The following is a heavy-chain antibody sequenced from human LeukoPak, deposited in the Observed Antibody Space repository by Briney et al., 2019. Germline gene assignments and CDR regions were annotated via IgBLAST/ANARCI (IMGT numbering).Heavy chain of an antibody. Sequence: PGGSLRLSCAASGFTFSSYAMSWVRHAPGKGLEWVSGISWNSGSIGYADSVKGRFTISRDNAKNSLYLQMNSLRAEDTALYYCAKDMEVEMALYYFDYWGQGTLVTVSS. CDR1: GFTFSSYA. J-gene: IGHJ4*02. D-gene: IGHD1-1*01. CDR2: ISWNSGSI. CDR3: AKDMEVEMALYYFDY. V-gene: IGHV3-9*01.